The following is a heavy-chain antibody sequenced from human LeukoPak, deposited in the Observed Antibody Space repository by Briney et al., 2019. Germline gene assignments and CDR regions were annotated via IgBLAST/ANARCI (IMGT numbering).Heavy chain of an antibody. J-gene: IGHJ4*02. CDR2: ICPRDSHT. CDR1: GYSFTTYC. Sequence: GESLKISCKGSGYSFTTYCIGWVRQMPGKGLEWMGVICPRDSHTRYSPSFQGQVTISADKSITTAYLQWSSLKASDTAMYYCARRQGCSSTSCPPDYWGQGTLVTV. V-gene: IGHV5-51*01. CDR3: ARRQGCSSTSCPPDY. D-gene: IGHD2-2*01.